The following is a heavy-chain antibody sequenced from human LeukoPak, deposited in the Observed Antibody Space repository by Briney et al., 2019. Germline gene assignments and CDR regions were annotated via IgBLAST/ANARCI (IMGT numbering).Heavy chain of an antibody. CDR2: IIPIFGTA. D-gene: IGHD1-26*01. Sequence: GASVKVSYKASGGTFSSYAISWVRQAPGQGLEWMGGIIPIFGTANYAQKFQGRVTITADKSTSTAYMELSSLRSEDTAVYYCARDHEEIMETVGATYDYWGQGTLVTVSS. CDR3: ARDHEEIMETVGATYDY. CDR1: GGTFSSYA. J-gene: IGHJ4*02. V-gene: IGHV1-69*06.